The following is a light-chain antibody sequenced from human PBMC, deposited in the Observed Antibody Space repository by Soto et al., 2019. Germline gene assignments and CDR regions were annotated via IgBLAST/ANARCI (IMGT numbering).Light chain of an antibody. V-gene: IGKV3-20*01. Sequence: EIVLTQSPGTLSLTPGERATLSCRASQSVSSSYLAWYQQKPGQAPRLLIYGASSRATGIPDRFSGSGSGTDFTITISRLEPEDFAVYYCQQYGGSPLTFGGGTKVEI. CDR3: QQYGGSPLT. J-gene: IGKJ4*01. CDR1: QSVSSSY. CDR2: GAS.